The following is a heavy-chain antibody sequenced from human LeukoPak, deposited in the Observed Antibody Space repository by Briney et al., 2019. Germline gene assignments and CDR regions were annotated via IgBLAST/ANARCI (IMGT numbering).Heavy chain of an antibody. Sequence: GASVKVSCMASGGSVSSNVISWVRQAPGQGLEWMGRIIPIIGTPDYAQKFQGRVTITADKSTNTAYMELTRLKSDDTAVYYCARAGGSSWYVSLYYWGQGTLVTVSS. J-gene: IGHJ4*02. V-gene: IGHV1-69*04. CDR1: GGSVSSNV. D-gene: IGHD6-13*01. CDR2: IIPIIGTP. CDR3: ARAGGSSWYVSLYY.